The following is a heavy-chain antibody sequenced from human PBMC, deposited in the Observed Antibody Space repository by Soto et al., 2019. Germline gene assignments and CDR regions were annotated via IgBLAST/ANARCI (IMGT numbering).Heavy chain of an antibody. D-gene: IGHD6-19*01. CDR3: AKDAGYISGWDD. V-gene: IGHV3-23*01. CDR1: GFTFSSYA. J-gene: IGHJ4*02. Sequence: EVQLLESGGGLVQPGGSLRLSCAGSGFTFSSYAMSWVRQAPGKGLEWVSTISGSGSVTYYADSVKGRFAISRDNSKNTLYLHMSSLRAEDTALYFCAKDAGYISGWDDRGQGTLVTVSS. CDR2: ISGSGSVT.